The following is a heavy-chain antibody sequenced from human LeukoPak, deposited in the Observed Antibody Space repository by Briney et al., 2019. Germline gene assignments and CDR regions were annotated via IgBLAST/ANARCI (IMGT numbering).Heavy chain of an antibody. Sequence: GGSLRLSCAASGFTFSNTWMYWVRQGPGKGLVWVSRVYNDETSATYADSVKGRFTISRDNAKNTLYLQMDSLRVDDTAVYYCARGAPIDYCGQGTLVTVSS. CDR3: ARGAPIDY. D-gene: IGHD4/OR15-4a*01. J-gene: IGHJ4*02. CDR1: GFTFSNTW. V-gene: IGHV3-74*01. CDR2: VYNDETSA.